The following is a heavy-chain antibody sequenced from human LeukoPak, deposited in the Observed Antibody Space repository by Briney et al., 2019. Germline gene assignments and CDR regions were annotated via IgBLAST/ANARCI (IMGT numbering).Heavy chain of an antibody. Sequence: GGSLRLSCAASGFTFSSAWMSWVRPGPGKGLEWVANINEDGSEKHYEDSVKGRFTISRDNAKNSLYLQMNSLRAEDTAVYYCARESDYGDYVGYWGQGTLVTVSS. CDR3: ARESDYGDYVGY. V-gene: IGHV3-7*01. J-gene: IGHJ4*02. CDR2: INEDGSEK. D-gene: IGHD4-17*01. CDR1: GFTFSSAW.